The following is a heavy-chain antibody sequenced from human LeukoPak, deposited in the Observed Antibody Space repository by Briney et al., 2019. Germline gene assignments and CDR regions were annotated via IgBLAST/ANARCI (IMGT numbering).Heavy chain of an antibody. CDR1: GFTFSTYW. CDR2: ISNDGNTR. V-gene: IGHV3-74*01. J-gene: IGHJ1*01. CDR3: SRGVSQY. Sequence: PGGSLRLSCGASGFTFSTYWMHWVRQAPGKGPVWVSRISNDGNTRNYADSVKGRFTISRDNARNTLYLQMNSLRAEDSAVYYCSRGVSQYWGQGTLVTVSS.